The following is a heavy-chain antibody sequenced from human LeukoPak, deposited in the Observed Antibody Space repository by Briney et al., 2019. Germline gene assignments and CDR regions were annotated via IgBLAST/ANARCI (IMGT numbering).Heavy chain of an antibody. V-gene: IGHV4-59*01. D-gene: IGHD3-10*01. CDR2: IYYSGST. CDR1: GGSISSYY. J-gene: IGHJ5*02. CDR3: ARDIDYGSGFDP. Sequence: PSETLSLTCTASGGSISSYYWSWIRQPPGKGLEWIGYIYYSGSTNYNPSLKSRVTISVDTSKNQFSLKLSSVTAADTAVYYCARDIDYGSGFDPWGQGTLVTVSS.